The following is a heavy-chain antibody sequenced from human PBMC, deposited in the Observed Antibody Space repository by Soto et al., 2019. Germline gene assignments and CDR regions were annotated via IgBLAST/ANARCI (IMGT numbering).Heavy chain of an antibody. D-gene: IGHD6-6*01. CDR3: AREGQLGPSPGRLDF. CDR2: IYYTGSS. Sequence: PSETLSLTCNVSGDSIDSGGSYWSWIRQRPGKGLEWIGYIYYTGSSYYNPSLKSRLTLSLDTSNNQFSLQLRSVTAADTAVYYCAREGQLGPSPGRLDFWGLGTLVTVSS. J-gene: IGHJ4*02. CDR1: GDSIDSGGSY. V-gene: IGHV4-31*03.